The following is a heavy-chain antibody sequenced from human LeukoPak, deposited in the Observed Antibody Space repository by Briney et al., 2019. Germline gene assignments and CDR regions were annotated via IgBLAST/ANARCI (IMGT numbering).Heavy chain of an antibody. Sequence: GRSLRLSCAASGFTFSSYGMHWVRQAPGKGLEWVAVIWYDGSNKYYADSVKGRFTISRDNSKNTLYLQMNSLRAEDTAVYYCATNVYADYVGYWGQGTLVTVSS. CDR2: IWYDGSNK. CDR3: ATNVYADYVGY. J-gene: IGHJ4*02. V-gene: IGHV3-33*01. D-gene: IGHD5/OR15-5a*01. CDR1: GFTFSSYG.